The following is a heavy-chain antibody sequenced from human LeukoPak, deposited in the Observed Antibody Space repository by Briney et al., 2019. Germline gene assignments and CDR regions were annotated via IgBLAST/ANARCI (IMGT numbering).Heavy chain of an antibody. CDR2: IWYDGSNK. CDR1: GFTFSSYG. J-gene: IGHJ4*02. V-gene: IGHV3-33*01. CDR3: ARDLHTYYYDSSGRGLVGY. Sequence: PGGSLRLSCAASGFTFSSYGMHWVRQAPGKGLEWVAVIWYDGSNKYYADSVKGRFTISRDNSKNTLYLQMNSLRAEDTAVYYCARDLHTYYYDSSGRGLVGYWGQGTLVTVSS. D-gene: IGHD3-22*01.